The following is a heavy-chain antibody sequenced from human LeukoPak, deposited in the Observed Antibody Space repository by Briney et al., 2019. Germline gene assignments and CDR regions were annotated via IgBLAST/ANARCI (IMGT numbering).Heavy chain of an antibody. CDR1: GGSLSSFY. Sequence: SETLSLTCTVSGGSLSSFYWSWFRQPAGKGLEWIGRIYSGGSTNYNPSLKSRLTMSVDTSKNQFSLRLSSVTAADTAVYYCARVLGWAGFDYWGQGTLVTVSS. CDR2: IYSGGST. J-gene: IGHJ4*02. D-gene: IGHD6-19*01. V-gene: IGHV4-4*07. CDR3: ARVLGWAGFDY.